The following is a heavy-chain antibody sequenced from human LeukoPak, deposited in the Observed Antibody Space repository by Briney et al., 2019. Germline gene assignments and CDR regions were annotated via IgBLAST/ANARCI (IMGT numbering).Heavy chain of an antibody. V-gene: IGHV4-30-2*01. CDR1: GGSISSGGYS. J-gene: IGHJ3*02. Sequence: SETLSLTCAVSGGSISSGGYSWSWIRQPPGKGLEWIGYIYHSGSTYYNPSLKSRVTISVDRSKNQFSLKLSSVTAADTAVYYCARGVSWGPAPNAFDIWGQGTMVTVSS. D-gene: IGHD2-2*01. CDR3: ARGVSWGPAPNAFDI. CDR2: IYHSGST.